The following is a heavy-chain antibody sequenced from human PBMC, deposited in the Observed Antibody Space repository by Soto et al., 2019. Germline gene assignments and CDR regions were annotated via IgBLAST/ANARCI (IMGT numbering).Heavy chain of an antibody. CDR2: INPSGGST. CDR3: SSDTYCGMDV. CDR1: GYTFTSYY. D-gene: IGHD2-8*02. Sequence: QVQLVQSGAEVKKPGASVKVSCKAYGYTFTSYYMHWVRQAPGQGLEWMGIINPSGGSTSYAQKFQGRVTMTRDTSTSTVYTELSSLRSEATAVYYCSSDTYCGMDVWGQGTTVTVSS. J-gene: IGHJ6*02. V-gene: IGHV1-46*01.